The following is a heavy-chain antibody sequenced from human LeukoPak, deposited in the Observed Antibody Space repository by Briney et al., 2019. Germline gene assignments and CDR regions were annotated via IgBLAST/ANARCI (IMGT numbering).Heavy chain of an antibody. J-gene: IGHJ4*02. D-gene: IGHD4-17*01. Sequence: GRSLRLSCAASGFTFSSYAMHWVRQAPGKGLEWVAVISYDGSNKYYADSVKGRFTISRDNSKNTLYLQMNSLRAEDTAVYYCARDLLGGQDYGDYDYFDYWGQGTLVTVSS. CDR3: ARDLLGGQDYGDYDYFDY. V-gene: IGHV3-30*04. CDR1: GFTFSSYA. CDR2: ISYDGSNK.